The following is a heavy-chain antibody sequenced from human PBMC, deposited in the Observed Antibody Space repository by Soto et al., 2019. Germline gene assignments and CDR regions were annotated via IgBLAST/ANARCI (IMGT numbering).Heavy chain of an antibody. CDR2: INPNSGGT. V-gene: IGHV1-2*04. J-gene: IGHJ4*02. D-gene: IGHD2-15*01. Sequence: QVPLVQSGAEVKKPGASVKVSCKASGYTFTGYYMHWVRQAPGQGLEWMGWINPNSGGTNYAQKFQGWVTMTRDTSISTAYMELSRLRSDDTAVYYCARGPPGYCSGGSCYSEYYFDYWGQGTLVTVSS. CDR3: ARGPPGYCSGGSCYSEYYFDY. CDR1: GYTFTGYY.